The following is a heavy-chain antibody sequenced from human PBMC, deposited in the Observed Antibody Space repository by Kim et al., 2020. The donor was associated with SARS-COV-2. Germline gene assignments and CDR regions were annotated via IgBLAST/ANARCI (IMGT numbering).Heavy chain of an antibody. V-gene: IGHV4-59*01. D-gene: IGHD3-3*01. J-gene: IGHJ6*04. CDR3: ASLYDFWSGNKMDV. CDR1: GGSISSYY. Sequence: SETLSLTCTVSGGSISSYYWSWIRQPPGKGLEWIGYIYYSGSTNYNPSLKSRVTISVDTSKNQFSLKLSSVTAADTAVYYCASLYDFWSGNKMDVWGKGTTVTVSS. CDR2: IYYSGST.